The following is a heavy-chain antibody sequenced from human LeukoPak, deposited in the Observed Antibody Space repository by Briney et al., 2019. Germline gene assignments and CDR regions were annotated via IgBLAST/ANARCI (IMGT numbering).Heavy chain of an antibody. D-gene: IGHD4-17*01. CDR2: IYYTGAA. J-gene: IGHJ5*02. V-gene: IGHV4-59*02. CDR3: AKFATVTTPNWIDP. CDR1: GGSVSGYF. Sequence: SETLSLTCTVSGGSVSGYFWGWIRQPPGEGLEFIGYIYYTGAASYKPSLSSRVTMSVDTSKNQFSLKVTSVTAADTAVYYCAKFATVTTPNWIDPWGQGTLVTVSS.